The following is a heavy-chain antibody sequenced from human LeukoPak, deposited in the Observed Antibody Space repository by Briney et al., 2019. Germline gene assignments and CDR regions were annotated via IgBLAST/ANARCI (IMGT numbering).Heavy chain of an antibody. CDR3: AGGPRMDV. J-gene: IGHJ6*02. Sequence: GGSLRLSCAASGLTFSSYAMHWVRQAPGKGLEWVAVIWYDGSDKYYADSVKGRFTISRDNSRSILYLEMDSLRIEDTALYYCAGGPRMDVWGQGTTVTVSS. CDR2: IWYDGSDK. V-gene: IGHV3-33*03. CDR1: GLTFSSYA. D-gene: IGHD3-16*01.